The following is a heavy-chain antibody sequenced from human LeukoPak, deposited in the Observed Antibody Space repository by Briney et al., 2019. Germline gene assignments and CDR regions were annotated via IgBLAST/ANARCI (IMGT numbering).Heavy chain of an antibody. J-gene: IGHJ4*02. CDR3: ARVRTGYGYVLEY. CDR1: AFTFGGYY. Sequence: PGGSLRLSCAASAFTFGGYYMSWIRQAPGKGLEWISYISGSGGSIYYGDSVKGRFTVSRDNANNSLFLQMNSLRAEDTAVYHCARVRTGYGYVLEYWGQGTLVTVSS. CDR2: ISGSGGSI. D-gene: IGHD5-12*01. V-gene: IGHV3-11*01.